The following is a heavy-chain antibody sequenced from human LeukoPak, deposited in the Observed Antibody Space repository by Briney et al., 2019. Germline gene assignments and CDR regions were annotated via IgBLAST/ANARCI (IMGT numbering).Heavy chain of an antibody. V-gene: IGHV1-18*01. CDR1: GYTFTSYG. CDR3: ARVSTYYYDSSGYTRFDY. CDR2: ISAYNGNT. D-gene: IGHD3-22*01. J-gene: IGHJ4*02. Sequence: ASVTVSCKSSGYTFTSYGISCVRPAPGQGLEWMGWISAYNGNTNYAQKLQGRVTMTTDTSTSTAYMELRSLRSDDTAVYYCARVSTYYYDSSGYTRFDYWGQGTLVTVSS.